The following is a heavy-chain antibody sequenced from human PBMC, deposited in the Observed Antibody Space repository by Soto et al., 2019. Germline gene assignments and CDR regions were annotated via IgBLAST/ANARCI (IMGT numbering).Heavy chain of an antibody. J-gene: IGHJ6*02. Sequence: ASVKVSCKASGGTFSSYAISWVRQAPGQGLEWMGGIIPIFGTANYAQKFQGRVTITRDTSTSTVYMELSSLRSEDTAVYYCARASVVTIRYYYYGMDVWGQGTTVTVSS. D-gene: IGHD2-15*01. CDR1: GGTFSSYA. CDR2: IIPIFGTA. CDR3: ARASVVTIRYYYYGMDV. V-gene: IGHV1-69*05.